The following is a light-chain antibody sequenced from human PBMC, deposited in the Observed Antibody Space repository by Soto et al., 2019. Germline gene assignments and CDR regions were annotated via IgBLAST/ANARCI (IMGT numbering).Light chain of an antibody. CDR2: EVS. CDR3: SSYTSSSTLEV. V-gene: IGLV2-14*01. J-gene: IGLJ3*02. CDR1: SSDVGGYNY. Sequence: QSVLTQPASVSGSPGQSITISCTGTSSDVGGYNYVSWYQQHPGKAPKLMIYEVSNRPSGLSNRFSGSKSGNTASLTISGLRAEDEADYYCSSYTSSSTLEVFGGGTKLTVL.